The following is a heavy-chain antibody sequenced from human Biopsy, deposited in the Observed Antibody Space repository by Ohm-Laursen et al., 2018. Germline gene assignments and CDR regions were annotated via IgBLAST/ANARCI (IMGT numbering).Heavy chain of an antibody. V-gene: IGHV4-59*07. Sequence: SDTLSLNCTVSGGSIKSYYWNWIRQSPGKGLEWIGFIYYTGHTNYNPSLKSRATISVDTSKNQFSLKVISVTAADTAVYYCARLTGDPSYWGQGILVTVSS. J-gene: IGHJ4*02. CDR2: IYYTGHT. CDR1: GGSIKSYY. CDR3: ARLTGDPSY. D-gene: IGHD7-27*01.